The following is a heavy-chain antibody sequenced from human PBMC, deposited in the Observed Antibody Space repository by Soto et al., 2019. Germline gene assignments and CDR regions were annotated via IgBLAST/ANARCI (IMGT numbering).Heavy chain of an antibody. Sequence: GESLKISCKASAHFTTYWIGWVRQLPGKGLEWMGIIYPGDSDSRYSPSFQGQVTITADKSISTAYLQLSSLKASDTAMYYCARWGDYKGAGNYSGLDVWGQGTTVTVSS. V-gene: IGHV5-51*01. CDR1: AHFTTYW. CDR2: IYPGDSDS. CDR3: ARWGDYKGAGNYSGLDV. J-gene: IGHJ6*02. D-gene: IGHD4-17*01.